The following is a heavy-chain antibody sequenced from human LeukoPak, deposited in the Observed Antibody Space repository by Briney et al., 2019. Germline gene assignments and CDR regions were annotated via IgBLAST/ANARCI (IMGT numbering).Heavy chain of an antibody. J-gene: IGHJ4*02. CDR1: GGTFSSYA. CDR3: ARDPTYCGGDCYSD. CDR2: IIPIFGTA. Sequence: ASVKVSCKASGGTFSSYAISWVRQAPGQGLEWMGGIIPIFGTANYAQKFQGRVTITADESTSTAYMELSSLRSEDTAVYYCARDPTYCGGDCYSDWGQGTLATVSS. D-gene: IGHD2-21*01. V-gene: IGHV1-69*13.